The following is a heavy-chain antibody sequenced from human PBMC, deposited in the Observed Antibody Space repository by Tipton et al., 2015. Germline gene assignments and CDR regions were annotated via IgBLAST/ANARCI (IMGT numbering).Heavy chain of an antibody. V-gene: IGHV3-9*01. D-gene: IGHD2-15*01. CDR2: ISWNSGSI. CDR1: GFTFDDYA. Sequence: SLRLSCAASGFTFDDYAMHWVRQAPGKGLEWVSGISWNSGSIGYADSVKGRFTISRENAKSSLYLQMNSLRAGDTAVYYCARSAGYCSGGSCYSDPFDIWGQGTMVTVSS. CDR3: ARSAGYCSGGSCYSDPFDI. J-gene: IGHJ3*02.